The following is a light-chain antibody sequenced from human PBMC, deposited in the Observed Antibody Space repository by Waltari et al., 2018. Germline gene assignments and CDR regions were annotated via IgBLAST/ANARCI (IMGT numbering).Light chain of an antibody. V-gene: IGKV1-5*03. CDR2: RSS. CDR3: QQYSSYGKYT. J-gene: IGKJ2*01. CDR1: QAIDTS. Sequence: DIQMTQSPSTLSASVGDRVTITCRASQAIDTSLAWYQQKPGKAPNLLIYRSSTLEGGVSSRFSGSGSGTDFTLTISNLQPDDFATYYCQQYSSYGKYTFGQGTKLEIK.